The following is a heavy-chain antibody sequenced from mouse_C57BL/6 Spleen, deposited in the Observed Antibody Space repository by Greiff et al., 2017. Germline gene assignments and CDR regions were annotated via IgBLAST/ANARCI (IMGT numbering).Heavy chain of an antibody. D-gene: IGHD1-1*01. CDR1: GFTFSSYA. CDR2: ISSGGDYI. Sequence: EVKLVESGEGLVKPGGSLKLSCAASGFTFSSYAMSWVRQTPEKRLEWVAYISSGGDYIYYADTVKGRFTISRDNARNTLYLQMSSLKSEDTAMYYCTRDALDYYGSSPAYYWGQGTTRTVSS. CDR3: TRDALDYYGSSPAYY. V-gene: IGHV5-9-1*02. J-gene: IGHJ2*01.